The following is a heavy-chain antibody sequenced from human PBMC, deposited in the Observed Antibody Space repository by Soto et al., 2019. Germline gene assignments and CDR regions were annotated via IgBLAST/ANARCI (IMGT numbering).Heavy chain of an antibody. CDR3: ARDRGSLTTGDGTLDT. CDR1: GGSFSTYY. Sequence: SETLSLTCTISGGSFSTYYWSWIRQVPGKGLEWIGFVSYSGTTNYNPSLKSRVTISLDTSKNAFSLKLRSASAADTAVYYCARDRGSLTTGDGTLDTWGPGTMVTVSS. CDR2: VSYSGTT. J-gene: IGHJ3*02. V-gene: IGHV4-59*01. D-gene: IGHD4-17*01.